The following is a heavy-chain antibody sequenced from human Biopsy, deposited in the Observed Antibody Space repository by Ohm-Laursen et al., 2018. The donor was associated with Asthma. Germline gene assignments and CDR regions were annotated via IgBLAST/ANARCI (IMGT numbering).Heavy chain of an antibody. Sequence: GTLSLTCRLSSGSGGYMRSGNYYWGWIRQPPGKGLEWIGSIYYSGTTYYNPSLESRVTVSADTSKNQFSLKLTSVTAADTAVYYCERGSSSWHHGPFHYYYGLDVWGQGTTATVSS. V-gene: IGHV4-39*01. J-gene: IGHJ6*02. CDR1: GGYMRSGNYY. CDR3: ERGSSSWHHGPFHYYYGLDV. CDR2: IYYSGTT. D-gene: IGHD6-13*01.